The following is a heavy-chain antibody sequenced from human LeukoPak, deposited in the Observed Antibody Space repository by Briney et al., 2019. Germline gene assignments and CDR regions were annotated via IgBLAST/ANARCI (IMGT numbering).Heavy chain of an antibody. J-gene: IGHJ5*02. CDR1: GGSISSYY. Sequence: SKTLSLTCTVSGGSISSYYWSWIRQPPGKGLEWIGYIYTSGSTNYNPSLKSRVTISVDTSKNQFSLKLSSVTAADTAVYYCARHRYCSSTSCPRSGSWFDPWGQGTLVTVSS. V-gene: IGHV4-4*09. CDR2: IYTSGST. CDR3: ARHRYCSSTSCPRSGSWFDP. D-gene: IGHD2-2*01.